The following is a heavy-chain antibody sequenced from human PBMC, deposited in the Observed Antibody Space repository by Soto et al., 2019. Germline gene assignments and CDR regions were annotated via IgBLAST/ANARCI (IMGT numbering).Heavy chain of an antibody. Sequence: EVQVVESGGGLVKPGGSLRLSCTAPGSPFSSYGINWVRQAPGKGLEWVASINNGGEYIYYADSVQGRFTISRDNAKNSLYLQMNSLRAEDTAVYFCARDESAGSSIRYWGQGTLVTVSS. D-gene: IGHD6-13*01. CDR3: ARDESAGSSIRY. V-gene: IGHV3-21*01. CDR2: INNGGEYI. CDR1: GSPFSSYG. J-gene: IGHJ4*02.